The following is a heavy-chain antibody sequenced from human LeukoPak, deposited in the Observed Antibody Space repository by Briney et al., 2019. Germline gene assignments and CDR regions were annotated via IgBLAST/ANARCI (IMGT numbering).Heavy chain of an antibody. D-gene: IGHD6-19*01. CDR3: ARAKGHLEIAVAGYWGDFDY. J-gene: IGHJ4*02. Sequence: SQTLSLTCTVSDGSISSGAYSWSWIRQPPGKGLEWIGYIYHSGSTNYNPSLKSRVTISVDKSKNQFSLKLSSVTAADTAVYYCARAKGHLEIAVAGYWGDFDYWGQGTLVTVSS. V-gene: IGHV4-30-2*01. CDR2: IYHSGST. CDR1: DGSISSGAYS.